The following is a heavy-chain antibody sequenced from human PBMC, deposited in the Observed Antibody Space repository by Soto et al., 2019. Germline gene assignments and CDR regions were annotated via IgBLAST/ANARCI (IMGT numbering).Heavy chain of an antibody. D-gene: IGHD2-2*01. CDR2: IHHSGST. CDR3: ARVPTP. J-gene: IGHJ5*02. V-gene: IGHV4-30-2*01. CDR1: GGSISSGRYS. Sequence: QLQLQESGSGLVKPSQTLSLTCAVSGGSISSGRYSWSWIRQPPGKGLEWIGYIHHSGSTYYTPSLKSRVTISVDRSKIQFSLKLSSVTASDMAVYSCARVPTPWGQGTLVTVSS.